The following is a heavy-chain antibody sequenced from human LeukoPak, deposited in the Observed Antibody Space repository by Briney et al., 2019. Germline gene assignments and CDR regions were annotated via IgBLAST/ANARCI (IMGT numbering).Heavy chain of an antibody. J-gene: IGHJ4*02. CDR3: AKMNVLTGYYTPNFDF. CDR2: VSGSGSST. CDR1: GFTFTVYS. Sequence: PGGSLRLSCAASGFTFTVYSMSWVRQAPRKGLEWVSVVSGSGSSTDYADSVKGRFTISRDNSKNTLYLQMSSLSAEDTAVYYCAKMNVLTGYYTPNFDFWGQGTLVTVSS. D-gene: IGHD3-9*01. V-gene: IGHV3-23*01.